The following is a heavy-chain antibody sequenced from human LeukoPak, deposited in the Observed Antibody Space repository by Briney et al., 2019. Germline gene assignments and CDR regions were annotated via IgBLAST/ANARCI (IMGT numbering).Heavy chain of an antibody. V-gene: IGHV4-34*01. Sequence: PGGSLRLSCAASEFTFSDHYMDWVRQPPGKGLEWIGEINHSGSTNYNPSLKSRVTISIDTSKNQFSLKLSSVTAADTAVYYCARGEEGSSGYPPRCWGQGTLVTVSP. CDR2: INHSGST. J-gene: IGHJ4*02. CDR1: EFTFSDHY. CDR3: ARGEEGSSGYPPRC. D-gene: IGHD3-22*01.